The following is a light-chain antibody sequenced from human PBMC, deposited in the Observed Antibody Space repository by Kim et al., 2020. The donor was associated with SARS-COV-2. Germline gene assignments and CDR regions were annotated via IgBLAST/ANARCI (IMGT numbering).Light chain of an antibody. J-gene: IGKJ4*01. CDR2: DAS. Sequence: LAPVQRSTLSCRARQSIGNWLAWSQQNPGQAPRLLICDASNRATGIPARFSGSGSGTDFTLTISSLEPEDFAVYYCLQRRDWPLTFGGGTKVDIK. CDR3: LQRRDWPLT. CDR1: QSIGNW. V-gene: IGKV3-11*01.